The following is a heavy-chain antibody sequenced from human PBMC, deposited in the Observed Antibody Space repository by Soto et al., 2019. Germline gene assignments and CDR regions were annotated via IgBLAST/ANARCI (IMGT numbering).Heavy chain of an antibody. CDR1: GFTFSSYA. Sequence: GGSLRLSCAASGFTFSSYAMSWVRQAPGKGLEWVSAISGSGGSTYYADSVKGRFTISRDNSKNTRYLQMNSLRAEDTAVYYCAKARLSYGDYFRFDYWGQGTLVTVSS. J-gene: IGHJ4*02. CDR3: AKARLSYGDYFRFDY. D-gene: IGHD4-17*01. CDR2: ISGSGGST. V-gene: IGHV3-23*01.